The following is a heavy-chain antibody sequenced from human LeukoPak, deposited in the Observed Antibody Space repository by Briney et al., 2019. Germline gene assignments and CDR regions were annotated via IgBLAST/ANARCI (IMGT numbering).Heavy chain of an antibody. Sequence: GASVKVSCKASGGTFSSYAISWVRQAPGQGLEWMGGIIPIFGTANYAQKFQGRVTMTEDTSTDTAYMELSSLRSEDTAVYYCATPWPPNCSGGSCYSNWFVEFDYWGQGTLVTVSS. CDR3: ATPWPPNCSGGSCYSNWFVEFDY. CDR1: GGTFSSYA. V-gene: IGHV1-69*06. CDR2: IIPIFGTA. D-gene: IGHD2-15*01. J-gene: IGHJ4*02.